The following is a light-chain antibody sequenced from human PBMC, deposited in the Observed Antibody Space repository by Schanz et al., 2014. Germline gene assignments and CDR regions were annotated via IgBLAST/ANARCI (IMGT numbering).Light chain of an antibody. CDR1: SSDVGNYNF. CDR3: CSYAGSSTWV. Sequence: QSALTQPPSASGSPGQSVTISCTGTSSDVGNYNFVSWYQHHPGKAPKLMIYEVSKRPSGVPDRFSGSKSGNTASLTVSGLQAEDEADYYCCSYAGSSTWVFGGGTKVTVL. CDR2: EVS. V-gene: IGLV2-8*01. J-gene: IGLJ3*02.